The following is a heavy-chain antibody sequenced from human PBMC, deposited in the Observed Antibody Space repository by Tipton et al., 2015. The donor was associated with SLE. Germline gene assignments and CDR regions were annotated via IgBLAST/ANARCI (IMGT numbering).Heavy chain of an antibody. D-gene: IGHD1-26*01. CDR1: GYTFTGYY. Sequence: QSGPEVKKPGASVKVSCKASGYTFTGYYMHWVRQAPGQGLEWMGWINPNSGGTNYAQKFQGRVTMTRDTSISTAYMELSSVTAADTAVYYCARRVVGATTNAFDIWGQGTMVTVSS. J-gene: IGHJ3*02. V-gene: IGHV1-2*02. CDR2: INPNSGGT. CDR3: ARRVVGATTNAFDI.